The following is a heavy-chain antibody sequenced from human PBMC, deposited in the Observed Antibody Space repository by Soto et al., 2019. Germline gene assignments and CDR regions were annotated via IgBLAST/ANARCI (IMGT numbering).Heavy chain of an antibody. CDR2: ISPYTGKT. J-gene: IGHJ4*02. CDR3: VRDLDGSGSYYTDY. D-gene: IGHD3-10*01. CDR1: GYIFLTYG. V-gene: IGHV1-18*04. Sequence: ASVKVSCKASGYIFLTYGHSWVRQAPGQGLEWMGWISPYTGKTNYAQKFQGRLSMTTDTSTSTVYMELRSLRSDDTAVYYCVRDLDGSGSYYTDYWGRGTLVTVSS.